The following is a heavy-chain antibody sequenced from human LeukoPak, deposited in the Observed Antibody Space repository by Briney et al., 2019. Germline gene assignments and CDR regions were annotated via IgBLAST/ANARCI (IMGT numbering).Heavy chain of an antibody. V-gene: IGHV3-23*01. Sequence: PGGSLRLSCAASGFTFSSYAMSWVRQAPGKGLEWVSAISGSGGSTYYADSVKGRFTISRDNSKNTLYLQMNSLRAEDTAVYYCAKAGPDYEDYYYYMDVWGKGTTVTVSS. CDR1: GFTFSSYA. CDR2: ISGSGGST. J-gene: IGHJ6*03. D-gene: IGHD4-17*01. CDR3: AKAGPDYEDYYYYMDV.